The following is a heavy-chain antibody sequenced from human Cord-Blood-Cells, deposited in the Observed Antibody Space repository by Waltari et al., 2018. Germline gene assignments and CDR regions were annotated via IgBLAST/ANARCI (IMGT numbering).Heavy chain of an antibody. J-gene: IGHJ4*02. V-gene: IGHV1-24*01. CDR2: FDPEDGET. Sequence: QVQLVQSGGEVKKPGAPVKVSCTVSGYTLTALSMHRGRQAPGKGLEWMGGFDPEDGETIYAQKFQGRVTMTEDTSTDTAYMELSSLRSEDTAVYYCATAGKLGNYFDYWGQGTLVTVSS. CDR1: GYTLTALS. CDR3: ATAGKLGNYFDY. D-gene: IGHD7-27*01.